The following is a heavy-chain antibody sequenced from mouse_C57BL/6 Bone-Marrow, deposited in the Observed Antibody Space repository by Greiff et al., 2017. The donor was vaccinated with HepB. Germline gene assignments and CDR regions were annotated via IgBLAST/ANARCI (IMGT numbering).Heavy chain of an antibody. V-gene: IGHV1-64*01. CDR1: GYTFTSYW. CDR3: SRIERTWFAY. CDR2: IHPNSGST. J-gene: IGHJ3*01. Sequence: QVQLQQPGAELVKPGASVKLSCKASGYTFTSYWMHWVKQRPGQGLEWIGMIHPNSGSTNYNEKFKSKATLTVDKSSSTAYMQLSSLTSEDSAVYYCSRIERTWFAYWGQGTLVTVSA.